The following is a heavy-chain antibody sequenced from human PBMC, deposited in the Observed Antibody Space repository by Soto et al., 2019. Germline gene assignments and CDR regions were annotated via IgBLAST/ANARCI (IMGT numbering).Heavy chain of an antibody. J-gene: IGHJ6*03. CDR2: MNPNSGNT. CDR1: GYTFTSYD. CDR3: ARGEDIVATPYYYYYYYMDV. V-gene: IGHV1-8*01. Sequence: ASVKVSCKASGYTFTSYDINWVRQATGQGLEWMGWMNPNSGNTGYAQKFQGRVTMTRNTSISTAYMELSSLRSEDTAVYYCARGEDIVATPYYYYYYYMDVWGKGTTVTVSS. D-gene: IGHD5-12*01.